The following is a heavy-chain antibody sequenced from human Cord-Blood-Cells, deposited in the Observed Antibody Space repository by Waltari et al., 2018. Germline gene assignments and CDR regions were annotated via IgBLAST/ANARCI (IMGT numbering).Heavy chain of an antibody. D-gene: IGHD6-13*01. Sequence: QVQLQQWGAGLLKPSETLSLTCAVYGGSFSGYSWCWIRQPPGKGLEWIGEINHSGSTNYTPSLKSRVTRSVDTSNNQFSLKLSSVTAADTAVYYCARVVAAAGTGSDNWFDPWGQGTLVTVSS. CDR3: ARVVAAAGTGSDNWFDP. CDR1: GGSFSGYS. V-gene: IGHV4-34*01. CDR2: INHSGST. J-gene: IGHJ5*02.